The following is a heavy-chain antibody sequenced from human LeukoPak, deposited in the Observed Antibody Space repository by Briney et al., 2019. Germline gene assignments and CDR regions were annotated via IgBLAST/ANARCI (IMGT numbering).Heavy chain of an antibody. CDR3: ARDRPNVDSTGYYSRHDAFDI. CDR1: GGSFSGYY. CDR2: INHSGST. D-gene: IGHD3-22*01. Sequence: TETLSLTCAVYGGSFSGYYWSWIRQPPGKGLEWIGEINHSGSTNYNPSLKSRVTISVDTSKNQFSLKLSSVTAADTAMYYCARDRPNVDSTGYYSRHDAFDIWGQGTIVTVSS. V-gene: IGHV4-34*01. J-gene: IGHJ3*02.